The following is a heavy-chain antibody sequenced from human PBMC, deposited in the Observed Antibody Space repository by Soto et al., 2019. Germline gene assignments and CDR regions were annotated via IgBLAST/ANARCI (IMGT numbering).Heavy chain of an antibody. CDR1: AGSISSGGYS. V-gene: IGHV4-30-2*01. J-gene: IGHJ4*02. CDR3: ARGPYITPSLFDY. D-gene: IGHD5-18*01. Sequence: QVHLQESGSGPVKSSQTLSLTCAVSAGSISSGGYSWNWIRQPPGKGLEWIGYIYHSGRTTYNPSLKSLVTISLDRSKTQCSLKVTSVTAADTAVYYCARGPYITPSLFDYCGQGKLVTVSS. CDR2: IYHSGRT.